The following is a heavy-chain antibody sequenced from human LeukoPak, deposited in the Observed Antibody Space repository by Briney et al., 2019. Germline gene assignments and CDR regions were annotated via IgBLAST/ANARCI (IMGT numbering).Heavy chain of an antibody. CDR2: ISSSSSYI. J-gene: IGHJ5*02. D-gene: IGHD3-22*01. Sequence: GGSLRLSCAASGFTFSSYAMNWVRQAPGKGLEWVSSISSSSSYIYYADSVKGRFTISRDNAKNSLYLQMNSLRAEDTAVYYCARDLGQYYDTSDNWFDPWGQGTLVTVSS. CDR1: GFTFSSYA. V-gene: IGHV3-21*01. CDR3: ARDLGQYYDTSDNWFDP.